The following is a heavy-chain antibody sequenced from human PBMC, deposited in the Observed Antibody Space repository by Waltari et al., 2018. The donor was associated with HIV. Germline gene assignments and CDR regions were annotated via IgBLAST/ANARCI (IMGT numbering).Heavy chain of an antibody. J-gene: IGHJ3*01. V-gene: IGHV3-23*01. CDR3: VKDSGRAADVFDL. Sequence: QLLESGGGLVEPGGSLRLSCAASGFIFTDFAMVWVRQAPGKGLEWVSAIRGGGATFSSDSVKGRFTISRDNSKNTLYLQMNSLRADDAAVYYCVKDSGRAADVFDLWGQGTMVTVSS. D-gene: IGHD3-10*01. CDR2: IRGGGAT. CDR1: GFIFTDFA.